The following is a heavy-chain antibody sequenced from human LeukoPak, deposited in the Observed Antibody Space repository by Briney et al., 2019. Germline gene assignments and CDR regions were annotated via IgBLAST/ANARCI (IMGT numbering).Heavy chain of an antibody. Sequence: ASVKVSCEASVYTFTRYAMNWVRQAPGQELEWIGGINTNTGNAQYAQGFTGGFFFSLDTSVSTAYLQISSLKAEDTAVYYWAREGGVRGVIISSWFDPWGQGTLVTVSS. D-gene: IGHD3-10*01. CDR1: VYTFTRYA. CDR3: AREGGVRGVIISSWFDP. V-gene: IGHV7-4-1*02. CDR2: INTNTGNA. J-gene: IGHJ5*02.